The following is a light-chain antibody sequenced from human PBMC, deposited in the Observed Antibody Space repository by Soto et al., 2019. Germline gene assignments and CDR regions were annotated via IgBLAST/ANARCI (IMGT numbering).Light chain of an antibody. V-gene: IGLV3-21*04. J-gene: IGLJ1*01. Sequence: SYELTQPPSVSVAPGQTARITCGGNNIGSKSVHWYQQKPGQAPVLVIYYDSDRPSGIAERFSGSNSGNTATLTIIRVEAGDEADYYCHVWDSSSDHYVFGTGTKVTVL. CDR1: NIGSKS. CDR2: YDS. CDR3: HVWDSSSDHYV.